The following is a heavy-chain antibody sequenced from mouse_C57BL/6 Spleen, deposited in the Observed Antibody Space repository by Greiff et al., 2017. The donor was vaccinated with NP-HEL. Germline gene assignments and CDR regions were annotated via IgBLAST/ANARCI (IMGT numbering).Heavy chain of an antibody. CDR2: INPNNGGT. Sequence: VQLQQSGPELVKPGASVKIPCKASGYTFTDYNMDWVKQSHGKSLEWIGDINPNNGGTIYNQKFKGKATLTVDKSSSTAYMELRSLTSEDTAVYYCARLYGSKGFDYWGKGTTLTVAS. CDR1: GYTFTDYN. CDR3: ARLYGSKGFDY. V-gene: IGHV1-18*01. J-gene: IGHJ2*01. D-gene: IGHD1-1*01.